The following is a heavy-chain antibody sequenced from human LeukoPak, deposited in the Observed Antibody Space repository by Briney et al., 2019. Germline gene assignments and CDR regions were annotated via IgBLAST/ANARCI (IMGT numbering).Heavy chain of an antibody. CDR3: ARMDIVVVPAAMRWFDP. J-gene: IGHJ5*02. CDR2: IYYSGST. Sequence: SGTLSLTCTVSGGSISSSSYYWGWIRQPPGKGLEWIGSIYYSGSTYYNPSLKSRVTISVDTSKNQFSLKLSSVTAADTAVYYCARMDIVVVPAAMRWFDPWGQGTLVTVSS. CDR1: GGSISSSSYY. D-gene: IGHD2-2*03. V-gene: IGHV4-39*01.